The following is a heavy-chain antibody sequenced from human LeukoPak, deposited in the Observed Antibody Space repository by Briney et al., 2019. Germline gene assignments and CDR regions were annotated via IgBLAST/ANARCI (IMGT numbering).Heavy chain of an antibody. CDR3: ARDSDSSSYYYYMDV. CDR1: GFTFSSYS. CDR2: ISSSSSYI. Sequence: PGGSLRLSCAASGFTFSSYSTNWVRQAPGKGLEWVSSISSSSSYIYYADSVKGRFTISRDNAKNSLYLQMNSLRAEDTAVYYCARDSDSSSYYYYMDVWGKGTTVTVSS. J-gene: IGHJ6*03. D-gene: IGHD6-6*01. V-gene: IGHV3-21*01.